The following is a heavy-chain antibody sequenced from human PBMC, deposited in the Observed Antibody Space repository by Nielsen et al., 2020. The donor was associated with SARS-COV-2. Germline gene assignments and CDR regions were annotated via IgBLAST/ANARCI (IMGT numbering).Heavy chain of an antibody. CDR2: ISYDGSNK. CDR3: AKGGSKGYVAAATSIDY. Sequence: GSLKISCAASGFTFSSYGMHWVRQAPGKGLEWVAVISYDGSNKYYADSVKGRFTISRDNSKNTLYLQMNSLRAEDTAVYYCAKGGSKGYVAAATSIDYWGQGTLVTVSS. V-gene: IGHV3-30*18. CDR1: GFTFSSYG. D-gene: IGHD2-15*01. J-gene: IGHJ4*02.